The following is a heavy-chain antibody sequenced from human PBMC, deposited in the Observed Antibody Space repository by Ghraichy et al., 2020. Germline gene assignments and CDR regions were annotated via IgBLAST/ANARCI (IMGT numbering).Heavy chain of an antibody. Sequence: SETLSLTCAVYGGSFSGYYWSWIRQPPGKGLEWIGEINHSGSTNYNPSLKSRVTISVDTSKNQFSLKLSSVTAADTAVYYCARGAVAGTGSLDYYYYMDVWGKGTTVTVSS. CDR3: ARGAVAGTGSLDYYYYMDV. J-gene: IGHJ6*03. CDR2: INHSGST. D-gene: IGHD6-19*01. CDR1: GGSFSGYY. V-gene: IGHV4-34*01.